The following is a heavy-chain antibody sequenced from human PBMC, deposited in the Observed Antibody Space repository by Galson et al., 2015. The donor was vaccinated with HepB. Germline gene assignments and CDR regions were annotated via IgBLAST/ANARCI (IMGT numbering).Heavy chain of an antibody. CDR3: ARDPPYTMSLNN. V-gene: IGHV1-3*01. J-gene: IGHJ4*02. CDR2: INAGNGNT. CDR1: GYTFTSYA. Sequence: SVKVSCKASGYTFTSYAMHWVRQAPGQRLEWMGWINAGNGNTKYSQKFQGRVTITRDTSASTAYMELSSLRSEDTAVYYCARDPPYTMSLNNWGQGTLVTVSS. D-gene: IGHD2-2*02.